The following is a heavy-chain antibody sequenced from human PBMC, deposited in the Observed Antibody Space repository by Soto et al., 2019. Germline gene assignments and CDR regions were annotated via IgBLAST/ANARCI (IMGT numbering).Heavy chain of an antibody. Sequence: GGSLRLSCAASGFTVSSNYMSWVRQAPGKGLEWVSVIYSGGSTYYADSVKGRFTISRDNSKNTLYLQMNSLRAEDTAVYYCARGVWSGYKLADYWGQGTLVTVSS. CDR3: ARGVWSGYKLADY. CDR2: IYSGGST. V-gene: IGHV3-66*01. CDR1: GFTVSSNY. D-gene: IGHD3-3*01. J-gene: IGHJ4*02.